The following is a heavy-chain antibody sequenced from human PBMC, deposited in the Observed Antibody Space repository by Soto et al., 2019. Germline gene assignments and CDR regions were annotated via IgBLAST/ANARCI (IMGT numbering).Heavy chain of an antibody. CDR1: GASFSSYY. J-gene: IGHJ4*02. V-gene: IGHV4-34*01. D-gene: IGHD3-10*01. CDR3: ARGRHFYAVDY. Sequence: SETLSLTCAVYGASFSSYYGSWLRQPPGKGLEWIGEINYTGSTNYNPSLKSRVTISVDTSKNQFSLKLSSVTAADTAVYYCARGRHFYAVDYWGQGTLVTVSS. CDR2: INYTGST.